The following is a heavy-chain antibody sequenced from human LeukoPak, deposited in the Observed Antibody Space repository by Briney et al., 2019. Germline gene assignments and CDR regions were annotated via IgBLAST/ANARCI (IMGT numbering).Heavy chain of an antibody. D-gene: IGHD4-17*01. J-gene: IGHJ5*02. V-gene: IGHV3-21*01. Sequence: GGSLRLSCAASGFTFSSYSMNWVRQAPGKGLEWVSSISSSSGYIYYADSVKGRFTISRHNAKNSLYLQMNSLRAEDTAVYYCARSTTDTPNWFDPWGQGTLVTVSS. CDR2: ISSSSGYI. CDR3: ARSTTDTPNWFDP. CDR1: GFTFSSYS.